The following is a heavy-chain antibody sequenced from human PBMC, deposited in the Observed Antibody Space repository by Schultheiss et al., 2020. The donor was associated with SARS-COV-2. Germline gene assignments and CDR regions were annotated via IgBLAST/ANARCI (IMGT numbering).Heavy chain of an antibody. CDR2: IRYDGSNK. D-gene: IGHD6-19*01. V-gene: IGHV3-30*02. CDR3: AKVGPGIAVAGVDY. Sequence: GESLKISCAASGFTFSSYGMHWVRQAPGKGLEWVAFIRYDGSNKYYADSVKGRFTISRDKSKNTLYVQMNSLRAEDTAVYYCAKVGPGIAVAGVDYWGQGTLVTVSS. J-gene: IGHJ4*02. CDR1: GFTFSSYG.